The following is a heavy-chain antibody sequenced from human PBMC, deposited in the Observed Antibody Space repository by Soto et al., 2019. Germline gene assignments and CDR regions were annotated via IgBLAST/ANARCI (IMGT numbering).Heavy chain of an antibody. CDR2: FNPNSGGT. CDR3: ARDGCRFTSYYLTSYSYYYY. J-gene: IGHJ6*03. Sequence: WAPHSPAQVLEWMGWFNPNSGGTNYAQKFQGRVTMTRDTSISTAHMELSRLRSDDTAVYYCARDGCRFTSYYLTSYSYYYY. D-gene: IGHD2-2*01. V-gene: IGHV1-2*02.